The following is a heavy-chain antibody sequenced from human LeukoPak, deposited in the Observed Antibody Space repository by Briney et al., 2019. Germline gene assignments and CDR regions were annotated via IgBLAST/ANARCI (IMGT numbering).Heavy chain of an antibody. CDR3: ARGDDSGYYDYFDY. J-gene: IGHJ4*02. Sequence: GGSLRLSCAASGFTVDSNYLSWVRQAPGKGLEWVSTIYTGGNTYYAASVKGRFTISRDFSKNTVFLHMNSLRAEDTAMYYCARGDDSGYYDYFDYWSQGALVTVSP. CDR1: GFTVDSNY. D-gene: IGHD3-22*01. CDR2: IYTGGNT. V-gene: IGHV3-53*01.